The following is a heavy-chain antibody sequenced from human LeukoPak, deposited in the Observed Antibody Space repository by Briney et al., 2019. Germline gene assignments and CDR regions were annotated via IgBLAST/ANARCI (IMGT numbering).Heavy chain of an antibody. CDR3: ARLFAWFGEPGYFDY. CDR1: GFTFSDYY. Sequence: GGSLRLSCAASGFTFSDYYMSWIRQAPGKGLEWVLYISSSGSTIYYADSVKGRFTISRDNAKNSLYLQMNSLRAEDTAVYYCARLFAWFGEPGYFDYWGQGTLVTVSS. J-gene: IGHJ4*02. V-gene: IGHV3-11*04. D-gene: IGHD3-10*01. CDR2: ISSSGSTI.